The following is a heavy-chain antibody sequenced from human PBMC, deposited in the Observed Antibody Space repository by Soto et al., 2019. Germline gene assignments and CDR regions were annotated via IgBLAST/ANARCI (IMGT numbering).Heavy chain of an antibody. Sequence: APVKVSCKASGYTFTSYGISWVRQAPGQGLEWMGWISAYNGNTNYARKLQGRVTMTTDTSTSTAYMELRSLRSDDTAVYYCARSLGPRIYYYFDYWGQGTLVTVSS. V-gene: IGHV1-18*01. CDR2: ISAYNGNT. CDR3: ARSLGPRIYYYFDY. CDR1: GYTFTSYG. J-gene: IGHJ4*02. D-gene: IGHD1-26*01.